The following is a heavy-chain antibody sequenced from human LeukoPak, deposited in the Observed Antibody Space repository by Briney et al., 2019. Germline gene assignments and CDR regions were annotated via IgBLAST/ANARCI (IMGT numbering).Heavy chain of an antibody. CDR1: GGSFSGYY. V-gene: IGHV4-34*01. CDR2: INHSGST. Sequence: SETLSLTCAVYGGSFSGYYWSWIRQPPRKGLEWIGEINHSGSTNYNPSLKSRVTITVDTSKNQFSLKLSSVTAADTAVYYCARGRGGIARKYDSSTTRYFDLWGRGTLVTVSS. D-gene: IGHD3-22*01. J-gene: IGHJ2*01. CDR3: ARGRGGIARKYDSSTTRYFDL.